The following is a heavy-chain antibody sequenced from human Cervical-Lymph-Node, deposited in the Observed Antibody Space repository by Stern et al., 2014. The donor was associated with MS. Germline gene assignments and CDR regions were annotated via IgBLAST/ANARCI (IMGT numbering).Heavy chain of an antibody. D-gene: IGHD2-15*01. V-gene: IGHV3-33*01. J-gene: IGHJ4*02. CDR3: AADRYCSADSCQGLFDY. Sequence: QMQLVQSGGGVVQPGTSLRLSCAASAFNFNNYAMHLVRQAPGKGLDWVAVIWSDGTKKYYADSVRGRFTISRDHSKNTLYLQMTGLRADDTAVYYCAADRYCSADSCQGLFDYWGQGTLVTVSS. CDR1: AFNFNNYA. CDR2: IWSDGTKK.